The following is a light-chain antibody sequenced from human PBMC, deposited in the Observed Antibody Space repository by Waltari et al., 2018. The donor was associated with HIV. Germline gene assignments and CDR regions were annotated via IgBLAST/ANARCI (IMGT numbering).Light chain of an antibody. V-gene: IGKV1-33*01. CDR2: AAS. CDR3: QQCKKWPLS. Sequence: DIHISQSPSSLSASLGGRVTLACQASQDIVNYLTCYHQKPGKSPKLLIYAASTLEVGVPSRFSGGGSGTDFNCTINNRQPDDFATYYCQQCKKWPLSFGGGTKVEMK. CDR1: QDIVNY. J-gene: IGKJ4*01.